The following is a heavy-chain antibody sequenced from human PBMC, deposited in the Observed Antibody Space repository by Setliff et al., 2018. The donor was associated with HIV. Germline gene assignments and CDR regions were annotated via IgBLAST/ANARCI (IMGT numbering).Heavy chain of an antibody. CDR2: VHNSGGT. V-gene: IGHV4-39*01. CDR1: GGSISTNSYY. CDR3: VRHTRDTSLAHYYYCIDV. D-gene: IGHD5-18*01. Sequence: PSETLSLTCTVSGGSISTNSYYWGWIRQTPGKGLEWVGNVHNSGGTNYNPSLKSRVSISVDTSKNQFSLNVNSVTAPDTAVYYCVRHTRDTSLAHYYYCIDVWGKGTTVTVSS. J-gene: IGHJ6*03.